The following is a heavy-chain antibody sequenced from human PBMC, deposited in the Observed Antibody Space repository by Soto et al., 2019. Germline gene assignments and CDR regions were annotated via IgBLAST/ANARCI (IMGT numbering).Heavy chain of an antibody. CDR3: ARLVTRRPLYYFDY. V-gene: IGHV1-69*06. CDR1: GGTFSSYA. Sequence: SVKVSCKASGGTFSSYAISWVRQAPGQGLEWMGGIIPIFGTANYAQKFQGRVTITADKSTSTAYMELSSLRSEDTAVYYCARLVTRRPLYYFDYWGQGTLVTVSS. J-gene: IGHJ4*02. CDR2: IIPIFGTA. D-gene: IGHD1-26*01.